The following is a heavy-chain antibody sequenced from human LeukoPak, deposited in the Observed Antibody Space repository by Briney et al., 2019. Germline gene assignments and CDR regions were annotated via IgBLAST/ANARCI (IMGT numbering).Heavy chain of an antibody. CDR3: ARHVNRGGIAAH. D-gene: IGHD6-13*01. J-gene: IGHJ4*02. V-gene: IGHV4-59*08. CDR1: GGSISSYY. CDR2: TYYSGST. Sequence: SETLSLTCTVSGGSISSYYWSWIRQPPGKGLEWIGYTYYSGSTNYNPSLKSRVTISVDTSKNQFSLKLSSVTAADTAVYYCARHVNRGGIAAHWGQGTLVTVSS.